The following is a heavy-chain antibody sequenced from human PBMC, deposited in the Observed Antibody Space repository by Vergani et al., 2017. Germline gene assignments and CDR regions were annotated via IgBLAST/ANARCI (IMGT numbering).Heavy chain of an antibody. D-gene: IGHD6-13*01. V-gene: IGHV1-18*01. CDR2: ISAYNGNT. Sequence: QVQLVQSGAEVKKPGASVKVSCKASGYTFTSYGISWVRQAPGQGLEWMGWISAYNGNTNYAQKIQGRVTMTTDTSTSTAYMELRSLRSDDTAVYYCAGDVAIIPDSSSWLPQWYYYYYMDVWGKGTTVTVSS. CDR1: GYTFTSYG. CDR3: AGDVAIIPDSSSWLPQWYYYYYMDV. J-gene: IGHJ6*03.